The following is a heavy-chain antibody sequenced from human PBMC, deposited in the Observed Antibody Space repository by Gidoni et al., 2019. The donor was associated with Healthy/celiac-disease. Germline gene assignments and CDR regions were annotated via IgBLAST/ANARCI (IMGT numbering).Heavy chain of an antibody. Sequence: QLQLQESGPGLVTPSETLSLTCSVSGGSISSSSYYWGWIRQPPGKGLEWIGSVYYSGNIYYNPSLKSRVTISVDTSRNQFSLKLRSVTAADTAVYYCARLDQGVGYYYYYYMDVWGKGTTVTVSS. V-gene: IGHV4-39*01. CDR2: VYYSGNI. J-gene: IGHJ6*03. CDR1: GGSISSSSYY. CDR3: ARLDQGVGYYYYYYMDV. D-gene: IGHD1-26*01.